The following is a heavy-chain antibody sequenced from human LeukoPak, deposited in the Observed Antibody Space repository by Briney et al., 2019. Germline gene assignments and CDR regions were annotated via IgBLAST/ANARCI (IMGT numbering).Heavy chain of an antibody. J-gene: IGHJ4*02. CDR2: ISDSGGSA. CDR3: AKDRVKINPIAAAYYFDY. V-gene: IGHV3-23*01. CDR1: GFTFSSYA. D-gene: IGHD6-13*01. Sequence: GGSLRLFCAASGFTFSSYAMSWVRQAPGKGLEWVSGISDSGGSAYYADSVRGRFTISRDNSKNTLYLQMNSLRAEDTAVYYCAKDRVKINPIAAAYYFDYWGQGTLVTVSS.